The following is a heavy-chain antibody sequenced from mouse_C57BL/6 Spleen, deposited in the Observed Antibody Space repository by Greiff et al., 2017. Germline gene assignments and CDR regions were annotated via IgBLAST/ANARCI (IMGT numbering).Heavy chain of an antibody. D-gene: IGHD1-1*01. V-gene: IGHV10-1*01. Sequence: EVMLVESGGGLVQPTGSLKLSCAVSGFSFNTYAMNWVRQAQGKGLEWVARIRSKSNNYAPYYADSVKDRFTIARDDSESMLYLQRNNLKTEDTAMDSCGRGLHYGSSYYYAMDYWGQGTSVTFSS. CDR3: GRGLHYGSSYYYAMDY. CDR1: GFSFNTYA. CDR2: IRSKSNNYAP. J-gene: IGHJ4*01.